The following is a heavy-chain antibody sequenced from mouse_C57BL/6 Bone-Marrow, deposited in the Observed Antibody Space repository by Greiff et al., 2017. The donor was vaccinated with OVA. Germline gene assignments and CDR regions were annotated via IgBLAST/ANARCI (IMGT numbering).Heavy chain of an antibody. J-gene: IGHJ3*01. CDR1: GFNIKDDY. V-gene: IGHV14-4*01. CDR2: IDPENGDT. Sequence: VQLKESGAELVRPGASVKLSCTASGFNIKDDYMHWVKQRPEQGLEWIGWIDPENGDTEYASKFQGKATITADTSSNTAYLQLSSLTSEDSAVYYCAREDFDDGFAYWGQGTLVTVSA. CDR3: AREDFDDGFAY. D-gene: IGHD2-12*01.